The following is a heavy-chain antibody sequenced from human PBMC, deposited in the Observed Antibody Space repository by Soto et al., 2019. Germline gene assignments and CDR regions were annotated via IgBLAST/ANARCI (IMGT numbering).Heavy chain of an antibody. Sequence: LSLTCTASGGSISSADHYWSWIRQAPGKGLELIGYVYYRGSIYYKPSLESRVSISIDTSKNQFSLKLTSVTAADTAMYFCARTLLTPNWFDSWGQGTQVTVSS. CDR2: VYYRGSI. V-gene: IGHV4-30-4*01. CDR1: GGSISSADHY. CDR3: ARTLLTPNWFDS. J-gene: IGHJ5*01. D-gene: IGHD2-15*01.